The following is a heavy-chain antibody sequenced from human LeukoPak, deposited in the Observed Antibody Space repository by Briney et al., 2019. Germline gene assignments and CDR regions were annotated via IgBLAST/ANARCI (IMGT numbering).Heavy chain of an antibody. CDR3: ARVRPYSSGWNFDY. CDR2: INPNSGGT. D-gene: IGHD6-19*01. J-gene: IGHJ4*02. V-gene: IGHV1-2*02. Sequence: ASVKVSCKASGYTFTGYYMHWVRQAPGQGLGWMGWINPNSGGTNYAPKFQGRVTMTRDTSISTVYMELSRLTSDDTALYYCARVRPYSSGWNFDYWGQGTLVTVSS. CDR1: GYTFTGYY.